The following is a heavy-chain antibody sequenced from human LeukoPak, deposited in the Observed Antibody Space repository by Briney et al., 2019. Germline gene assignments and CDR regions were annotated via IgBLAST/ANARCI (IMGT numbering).Heavy chain of an antibody. CDR3: ARVASNYDFDY. CDR2: INWNGGNT. J-gene: IGHJ4*02. CDR1: GFTFDDYG. Sequence: GGSLRLSCAASGFTFDDYGMTWVRQALGKGLEWVSGINWNGGNTGYADSVKGRFTISRDNAQNSLYLQMNSLRAEDTALYYCARVASNYDFDYWGQGTLVSVSS. V-gene: IGHV3-20*04. D-gene: IGHD4-11*01.